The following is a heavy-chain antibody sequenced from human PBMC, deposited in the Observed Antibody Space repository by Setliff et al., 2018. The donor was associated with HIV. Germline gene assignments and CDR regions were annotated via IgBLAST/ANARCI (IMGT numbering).Heavy chain of an antibody. V-gene: IGHV3-48*03. CDR2: IGGHGSII. Sequence: PGGSLRLSCEASGFTFSSYEMNWVRQAPGKGLEWISFIGGHGSIIHYADSVKGRFTISRDNAKNSVYLQMHSLRVEDTAVYYCAAVPWGHSSLIIDHWGQGTPVTVSS. CDR1: GFTFSSYE. D-gene: IGHD3-16*01. J-gene: IGHJ4*02. CDR3: AAVPWGHSSLIIDH.